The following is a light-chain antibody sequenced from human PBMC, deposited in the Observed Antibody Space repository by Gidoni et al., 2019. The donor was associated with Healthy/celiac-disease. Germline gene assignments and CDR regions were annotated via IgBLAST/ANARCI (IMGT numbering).Light chain of an antibody. CDR2: DVS. Sequence: QSALTPPRPVSGSAAQSVTISCTGTSSDVGGYNYVSWYQQHPGKAPKLMIYDVSKRPSGVPDRFSGSKSGNTASLTISGLQAEDEADYYCCSYAGSYAWVFGGGTKLTVL. J-gene: IGLJ3*02. CDR1: SSDVGGYNY. V-gene: IGLV2-11*01. CDR3: CSYAGSYAWV.